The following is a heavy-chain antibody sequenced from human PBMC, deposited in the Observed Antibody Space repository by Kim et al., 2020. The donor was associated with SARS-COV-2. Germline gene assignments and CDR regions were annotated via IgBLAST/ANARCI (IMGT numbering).Heavy chain of an antibody. V-gene: IGHV1-18*01. J-gene: IGHJ4*02. CDR2: FSTYNGNT. Sequence: ASVKVSCKASGYTFKDCGITWVRQAPGQGLEWLGWFSTYNGNTGYEQKFQGRVTMTADTSTTTVYMELRSLTSDDTAVYYCARVPGLTMVVLPNRGFDYWGQGTLITVSS. D-gene: IGHD3-10*01. CDR1: GYTFKDCG. CDR3: ARVPGLTMVVLPNRGFDY.